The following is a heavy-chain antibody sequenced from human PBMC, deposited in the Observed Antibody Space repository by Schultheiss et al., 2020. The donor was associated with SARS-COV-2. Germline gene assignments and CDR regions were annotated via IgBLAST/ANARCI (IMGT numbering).Heavy chain of an antibody. CDR3: ARVRTSIAVAGGFDY. J-gene: IGHJ4*02. CDR2: ISGSGGST. Sequence: GGSLRLSCAASGFTFSSYAMSWVRQAPGKGLEWVSAISGSGGSTYYADSVKGRFTISRDNSKNTLYLQMNSLRAEDTAVYYCARVRTSIAVAGGFDYWGQGTLVTVSS. CDR1: GFTFSSYA. D-gene: IGHD6-19*01. V-gene: IGHV3-23*01.